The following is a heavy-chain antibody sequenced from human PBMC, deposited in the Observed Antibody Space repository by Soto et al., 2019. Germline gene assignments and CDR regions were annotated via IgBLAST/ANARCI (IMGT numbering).Heavy chain of an antibody. Sequence: FGGRCLRQHPRKGLEWIGYIYNIGSTNYNPSLRSRVTMSIDTSQEQFSLKLSSVTATDTTVYYCAKVYHQNTVTKHYSDYWVHRTFVTVSS. CDR1: FG. V-gene: IGHV4-59*08. J-gene: IGHJ4*01. CDR3: AKVYHQNTVTKHYSDY. CDR2: IYNIGST. D-gene: IGHD4-4*01.